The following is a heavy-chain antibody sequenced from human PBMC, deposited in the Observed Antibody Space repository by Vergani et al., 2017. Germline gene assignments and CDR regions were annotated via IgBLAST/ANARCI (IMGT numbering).Heavy chain of an antibody. CDR2: IYYSGST. V-gene: IGHV4-31*03. CDR1: GGPISSGGYY. CDR3: ARGRRPFYYDSSGYWDY. D-gene: IGHD3-22*01. Sequence: QVQLQESGPGLVKPSQTLSLTCTVSGGPISSGGYYWSWIRKHPGKGLEWIGYIYYSGSTYYNPSLKSRVTISVDTSKNQFSLKLSSVTAADTAVYYCARGRRPFYYDSSGYWDYWGQGTLVTVSS. J-gene: IGHJ4*02.